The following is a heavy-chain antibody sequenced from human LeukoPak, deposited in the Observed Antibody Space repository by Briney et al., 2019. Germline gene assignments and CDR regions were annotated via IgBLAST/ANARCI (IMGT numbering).Heavy chain of an antibody. D-gene: IGHD3-10*01. CDR3: AREARISMVRGVVTSPNLIDY. CDR1: GGSISNKY. Sequence: PSETLSLTCTVSGGSISNKYWSWIRQPPGKGLEWIGYIYYSGSTNYNPSLKSRVTILVDTSKNQFSLKLSSVTAADTAVYYCAREARISMVRGVVTSPNLIDYWGQGTLVTVSS. CDR2: IYYSGST. V-gene: IGHV4-59*01. J-gene: IGHJ4*02.